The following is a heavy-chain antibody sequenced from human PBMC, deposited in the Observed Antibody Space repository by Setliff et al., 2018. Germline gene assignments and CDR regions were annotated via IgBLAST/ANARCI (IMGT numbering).Heavy chain of an antibody. CDR1: GYTFTGYG. Sequence: ASVKVSCKASGYTFTGYGISWVRQAPGQGLEWMGWISAYNGNTNYAQKLQGRVTMTTDTSTSTAYMELRSLRSDDTAVYYCASDGQGNYNFWSGSYYYYGMDVWGQGTTVTV. CDR2: ISAYNGNT. V-gene: IGHV1-18*01. CDR3: ASDGQGNYNFWSGSYYYYGMDV. J-gene: IGHJ6*02. D-gene: IGHD3-3*01.